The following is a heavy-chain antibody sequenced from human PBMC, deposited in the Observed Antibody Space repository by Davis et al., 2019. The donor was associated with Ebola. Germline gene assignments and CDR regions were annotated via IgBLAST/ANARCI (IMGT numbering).Heavy chain of an antibody. D-gene: IGHD5-12*01. CDR1: GFTFSSYG. Sequence: PGGSLRLSCAASGFTFSSYGMHWVRQAPGKGLEWVAVIWYDGSNKYYADSVKGRFTISRDNSKNTLYLQMNSLRAEDTAVYYCAKVDSGYEYYYYGMDVWGQGTTVTVSS. V-gene: IGHV3-30*02. J-gene: IGHJ6*02. CDR3: AKVDSGYEYYYYGMDV. CDR2: IWYDGSNK.